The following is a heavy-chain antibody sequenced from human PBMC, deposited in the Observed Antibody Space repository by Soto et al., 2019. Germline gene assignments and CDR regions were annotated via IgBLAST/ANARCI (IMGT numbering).Heavy chain of an antibody. Sequence: PSETLSLTCAVYGGSFSGYYWTWIRQPPGKGLEWIGEINHAGSSNYNPSLESRVTISVDTSKNQFSLKLSSVTAADTAVYYCTRGEYLYDLDYWGQGTLVTVSS. J-gene: IGHJ4*01. V-gene: IGHV4-34*01. CDR1: GGSFSGYY. D-gene: IGHD2-2*01. CDR2: INHAGSS. CDR3: TRGEYLYDLDY.